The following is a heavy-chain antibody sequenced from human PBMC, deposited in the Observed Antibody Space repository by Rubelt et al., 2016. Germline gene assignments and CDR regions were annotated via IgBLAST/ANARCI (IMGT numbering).Heavy chain of an antibody. CDR1: GFTFSTFG. Sequence: VQLVESGGGLVQPGGSLRLSCAASGFTFSTFGMNWVRQAPGEGLEYVSGITRNGGSTYYADSVKGRFTISRDNSRNTLYLQMDSRRDDDTAVYYCAKHIAAPPFDYWGQGTLVLVSS. J-gene: IGHJ4*02. CDR2: ITRNGGST. D-gene: IGHD6-13*01. CDR3: AKHIAAPPFDY. V-gene: IGHV3-64*04.